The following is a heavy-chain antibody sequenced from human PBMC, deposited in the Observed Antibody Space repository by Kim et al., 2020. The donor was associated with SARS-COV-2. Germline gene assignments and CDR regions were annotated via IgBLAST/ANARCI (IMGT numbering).Heavy chain of an antibody. J-gene: IGHJ6*02. D-gene: IGHD4-17*01. V-gene: IGHV3-23*01. CDR2: ISGSGAGT. Sequence: GGSLRLSCAASGFTFSGYGMNWVRQAPGKGLEWVSAISGSGAGTYYADSVKGRFTISRDNSKNTLHLQMSSLRAEDTAIYYCAKAGWTTLAPEGHYYYYGVDVWGQGTTVIVSS. CDR1: GFTFSGYG. CDR3: AKAGWTTLAPEGHYYYYGVDV.